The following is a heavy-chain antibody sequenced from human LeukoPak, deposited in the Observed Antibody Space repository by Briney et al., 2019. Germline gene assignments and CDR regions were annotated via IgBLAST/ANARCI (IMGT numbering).Heavy chain of an antibody. D-gene: IGHD6-19*01. Sequence: ASEKVSCKASVYTFTSSGISSVRQSPVQVLYWIGSITAYNGNTNYAQKLQGRVTMTTDTSTSTAYMELRSLRSGDTAVYYCARDRYRGRIAVAGTLSAYWGQGNLVTVSS. CDR3: ARDRYRGRIAVAGTLSAY. V-gene: IGHV1-18*01. CDR2: ITAYNGNT. J-gene: IGHJ4*02. CDR1: VYTFTSSG.